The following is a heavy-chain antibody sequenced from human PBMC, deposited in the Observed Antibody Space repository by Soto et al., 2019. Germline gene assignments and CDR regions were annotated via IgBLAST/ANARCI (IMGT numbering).Heavy chain of an antibody. V-gene: IGHV1-69*06. Sequence: SVKVSCKASGCTFSSYAISWVRQAPGQGLEWMGGIIPIFGTANYAQKFQGRVTITADKSTSTAYMELSSLRSEDTAVYYCARGSGGYFDWLRPQGFDYWGQGTLVTVSS. J-gene: IGHJ4*02. CDR1: GCTFSSYA. CDR2: IIPIFGTA. CDR3: ARGSGGYFDWLRPQGFDY. D-gene: IGHD3-9*01.